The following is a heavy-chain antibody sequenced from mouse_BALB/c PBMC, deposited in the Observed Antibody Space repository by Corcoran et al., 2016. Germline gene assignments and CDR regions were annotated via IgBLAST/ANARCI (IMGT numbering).Heavy chain of an antibody. CDR3: ARETPIYYAPFAY. V-gene: IGHV3-6*02. J-gene: IGHJ3*01. Sequence: DVQLQESGPGLVKPSQSLSLTCSVTGYSITSGYYWNWIRQFPGNKLEWMGYITYDGSNNYNPSLKNRISITRDTSKNQFFLKLNSVTAEDTATYYCARETPIYYAPFAYWGQGTLVTVSA. D-gene: IGHD2-1*01. CDR1: GYSITSGYY. CDR2: ITYDGSN.